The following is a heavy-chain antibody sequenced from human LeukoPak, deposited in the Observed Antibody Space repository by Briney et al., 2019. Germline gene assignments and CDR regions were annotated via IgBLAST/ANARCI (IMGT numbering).Heavy chain of an antibody. CDR2: INPSGGST. V-gene: IGHV1-46*01. D-gene: IGHD6-13*01. CDR3: ARDGRLRQQLVHGMDV. J-gene: IGHJ6*02. CDR1: GYTFTSCY. Sequence: ASVKVSCKASGYTFTSCYMHWVRQAPGQGLEWMGIINPSGGSTSYAQKFQGRVTMTRDTSTSTVYMELSSLRSEDTAVYYCARDGRLRQQLVHGMDVWGQGTTVTVSS.